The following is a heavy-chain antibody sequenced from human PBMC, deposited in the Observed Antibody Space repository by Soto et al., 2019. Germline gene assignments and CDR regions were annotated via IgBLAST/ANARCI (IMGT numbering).Heavy chain of an antibody. Sequence: PGGSLRLSCAGSGFTFSAYNINWVRQAPGKGLEWVSSISAGSLFIYQPDSMKGRFTISRDDARNSVYLQMNSLTAEDTAVYYCARSTGSGVRGDYWGQVTRVTFSS. J-gene: IGHJ4*02. V-gene: IGHV3-21*01. CDR3: ARSTGSGVRGDY. D-gene: IGHD3-3*01. CDR2: ISAGSLFI. CDR1: GFTFSAYN.